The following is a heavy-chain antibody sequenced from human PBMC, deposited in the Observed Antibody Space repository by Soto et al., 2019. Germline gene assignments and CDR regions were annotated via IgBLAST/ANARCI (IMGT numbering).Heavy chain of an antibody. V-gene: IGHV4-59*08. D-gene: IGHD5-12*01. CDR1: GGSITSYY. CDR3: ARRYSGYGDY. Sequence: QVQLQESGPGLVKPSETLSLTCTVSGGSITSYYWSWIRQPPGKGLEWIGYIYFSGSANYNPSLKSRVIIPVDTSKNQFFLKLSSVTAADTAVYYCARRYSGYGDYWGQGTLVTVSS. J-gene: IGHJ4*02. CDR2: IYFSGSA.